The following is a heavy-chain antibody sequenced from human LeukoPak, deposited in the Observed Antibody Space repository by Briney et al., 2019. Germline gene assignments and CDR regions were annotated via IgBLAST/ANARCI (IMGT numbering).Heavy chain of an antibody. V-gene: IGHV1-46*01. CDR2: INPSGGST. CDR1: GYTFTSYY. CDR3: ARNWRRITMVRGVGPWFDP. J-gene: IGHJ5*02. Sequence: GASVTVSCKASGYTFTSYYMHWVRQAPGQGLEWMGIINPSGGSTSYAQKFQGRVTMTRDMSTSTVYMELSSLRSEDTAVYYCARNWRRITMVRGVGPWFDPWGQGTLVTVSS. D-gene: IGHD3-10*01.